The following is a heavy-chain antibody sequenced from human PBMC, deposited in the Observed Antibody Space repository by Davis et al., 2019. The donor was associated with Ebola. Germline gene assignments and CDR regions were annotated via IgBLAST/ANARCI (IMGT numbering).Heavy chain of an antibody. D-gene: IGHD6-6*01. CDR2: IYYSGST. J-gene: IGHJ4*02. Sequence: SETLSLTCSVSGASISSDNWWSWVRQPPGKGLEWIGSIYYSGSTYYNPSLKSRVTISVDTSTNQFSLKLSSVTAADTAVYYCARLRGRIAARLWGQGTLVTVSS. CDR3: ARLRGRIAARL. V-gene: IGHV4-39*01. CDR1: GASISSDNW.